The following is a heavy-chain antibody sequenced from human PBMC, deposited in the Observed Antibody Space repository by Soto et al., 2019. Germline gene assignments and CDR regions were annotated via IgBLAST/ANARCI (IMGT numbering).Heavy chain of an antibody. J-gene: IGHJ3*02. CDR3: ARDGHRADPRSGAFDI. CDR1: GFTFSSYG. D-gene: IGHD3-10*01. V-gene: IGHV3-33*01. CDR2: IWYDGSNK. Sequence: QVQLVESGGGVVQPGRSLRLSCAASGFTFSSYGMHWVRQAPGKGLEWVAVIWYDGSNKYYADSVKGRFTISRDNSKNTLYLQMNSLRAEDTAVYYCARDGHRADPRSGAFDIWGQGTMVTVSS.